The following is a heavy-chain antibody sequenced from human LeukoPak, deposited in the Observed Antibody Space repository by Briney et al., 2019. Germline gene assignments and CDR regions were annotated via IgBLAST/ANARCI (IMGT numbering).Heavy chain of an antibody. CDR2: IWYDGSNK. J-gene: IGHJ4*02. Sequence: GRSLRLSCAASGFTFSSYGMHWVRQAPGKGLEWVAVIWYDGSNKYYADSVKGRFTISRDNSKNTLYLQMNSLRAEDTAVYYCASSLTGIAVAPSINWGQGTLVTVSS. D-gene: IGHD6-19*01. CDR3: ASSLTGIAVAPSIN. V-gene: IGHV3-33*01. CDR1: GFTFSSYG.